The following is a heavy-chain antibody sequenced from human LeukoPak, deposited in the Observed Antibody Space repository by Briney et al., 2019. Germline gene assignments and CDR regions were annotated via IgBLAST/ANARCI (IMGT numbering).Heavy chain of an antibody. CDR3: ARNGYYYDSSGYYGYYMDV. J-gene: IGHJ6*03. CDR2: IYXGGST. D-gene: IGHD3-22*01. V-gene: IGHV3-53*01. Sequence: SXIYXGGSTYYADSVKGRFTISRDNSKNTLYLQMNSLRAEDTAVYYCARNGYYYDSSGYYGYYMDVWGKGTTVTVSS.